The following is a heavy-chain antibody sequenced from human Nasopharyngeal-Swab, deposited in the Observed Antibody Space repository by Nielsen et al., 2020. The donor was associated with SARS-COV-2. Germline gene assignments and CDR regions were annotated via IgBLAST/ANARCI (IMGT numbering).Heavy chain of an antibody. CDR1: GGSFSAYY. D-gene: IGHD2-2*01. CDR2: ITHSGST. Sequence: SETLSLTCAVYGGSFSAYYWGWIRQPPGKGLEWIAEITHSGSTNYNPSLKSRVTLSVDKSMNQFSLELRSVTAADTAVYYCARGLSGIVPAPILGLGPYYYYYYMDVWGKGTTVTVSS. V-gene: IGHV4-34*01. J-gene: IGHJ6*03. CDR3: ARGLSGIVPAPILGLGPYYYYYYMDV.